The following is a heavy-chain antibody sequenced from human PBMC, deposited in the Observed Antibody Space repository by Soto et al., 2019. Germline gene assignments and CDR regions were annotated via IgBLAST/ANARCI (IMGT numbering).Heavy chain of an antibody. CDR3: AREYCSGGSCLGN. CDR2: INPNSGGT. V-gene: IGHV1-2*04. D-gene: IGHD2-15*01. J-gene: IGHJ4*02. Sequence: QVQLVQSGAEVKKPGASVKVSCKASGYTFTGYYMHWVRQAPGQGLEWMGWINPNSGGTNYAQKFQGWVTMTRDTSISKAYMELSRLRSDDTAVYYCAREYCSGGSCLGNWGQGTLVTVSS. CDR1: GYTFTGYY.